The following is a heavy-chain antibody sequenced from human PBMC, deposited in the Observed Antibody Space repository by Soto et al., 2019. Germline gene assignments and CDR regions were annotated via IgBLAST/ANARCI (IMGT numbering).Heavy chain of an antibody. V-gene: IGHV4-31*03. CDR3: ATRVDDYIWGSYRPNTNWFDP. CDR1: GGSISSGGYY. Sequence: QVQLQESGPGLVKPSQTLSLTCTVSGGSISSGGYYWSWIRQHPGKGLEWIGYIYYSGSTYYNPSLKSRVTMSVDTSKNQFSLKLSSVTAADTAVYYCATRVDDYIWGSYRPNTNWFDPWGQGTLVTVSS. D-gene: IGHD3-16*02. CDR2: IYYSGST. J-gene: IGHJ5*02.